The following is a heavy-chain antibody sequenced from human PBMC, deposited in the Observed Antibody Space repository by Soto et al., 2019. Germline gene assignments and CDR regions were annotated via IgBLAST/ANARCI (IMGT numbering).Heavy chain of an antibody. J-gene: IGHJ4*01. Sequence: SSVKVSCKASGYTFTAYYMHWVRQAPGQGLEWMGWVNPNSGGTNYAQKFQGRVTMTRDTSITTAYMELSRLRSDDTAVYYCARSIAARRTVDYWGQGTLVTVSS. CDR2: VNPNSGGT. CDR1: GYTFTAYY. V-gene: IGHV1-2*02. CDR3: ARSIAARRTVDY. D-gene: IGHD6-6*01.